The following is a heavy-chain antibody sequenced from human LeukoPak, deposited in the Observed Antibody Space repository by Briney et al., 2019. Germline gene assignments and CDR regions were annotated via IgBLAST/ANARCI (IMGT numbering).Heavy chain of an antibody. CDR1: GYNFNNYW. V-gene: IGHV5-51*01. J-gene: IGHJ4*02. CDR2: IWPGDSDT. D-gene: IGHD3-9*01. Sequence: GESLKISCKGSGYNFNNYWIGWVRQKPGKGLEWMRIIWPGDSDTKYSPSFQGQVTISVDKSISTTYLQWSSLKASDTAIYYCARQYYDVLTGFYIHFDYWGQGTLVTVSS. CDR3: ARQYYDVLTGFYIHFDY.